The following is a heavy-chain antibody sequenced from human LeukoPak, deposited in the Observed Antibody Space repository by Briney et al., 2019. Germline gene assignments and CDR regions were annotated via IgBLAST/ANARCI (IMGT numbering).Heavy chain of an antibody. CDR3: AISPLVDTAMVDY. CDR2: INPSGGST. CDR1: GFTFTSSA. D-gene: IGHD5-18*01. J-gene: IGHJ4*02. Sequence: GASVRVSCKASGFTFTSSAMHWVRQAPGQGLEWMGIINPSGGSTSYAQKFQGRVTMTRDTSTSTVYMELSSLRSEDTAVYYCAISPLVDTAMVDYWGQGTLVTVSS. V-gene: IGHV1-46*01.